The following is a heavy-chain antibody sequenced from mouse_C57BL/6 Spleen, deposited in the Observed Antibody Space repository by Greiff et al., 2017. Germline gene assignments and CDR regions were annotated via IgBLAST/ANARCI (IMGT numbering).Heavy chain of an antibody. Sequence: QVHVKQPGAELVMPGASVKLSCKASGYTFTSYWMHWVKQRPGQGLEWIGEIDPSDSYTNYNQKFKGKSTLTVDKSSSTAYMQLSSLTSEDSAVYYCARRGYYGPPYAMGYWGQGTSVTVSS. J-gene: IGHJ4*01. CDR1: GYTFTSYW. V-gene: IGHV1-69*01. CDR3: ARRGYYGPPYAMGY. CDR2: IDPSDSYT. D-gene: IGHD1-1*01.